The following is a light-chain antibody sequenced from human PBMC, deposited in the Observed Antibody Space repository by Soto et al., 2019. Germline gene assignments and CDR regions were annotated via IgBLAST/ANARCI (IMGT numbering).Light chain of an antibody. CDR3: QQYGSSPWT. Sequence: EIVLTQSPGTLSLSPGERATLSCRASQSVTNSYIAWYQQKPGQAPRPLIYGATSRATGIPDRFTGSGSGTEFTLTITRLEPEYFAVYSCQQYGSSPWTFGQGTKVEIK. CDR2: GAT. J-gene: IGKJ1*01. V-gene: IGKV3-20*01. CDR1: QSVTNSY.